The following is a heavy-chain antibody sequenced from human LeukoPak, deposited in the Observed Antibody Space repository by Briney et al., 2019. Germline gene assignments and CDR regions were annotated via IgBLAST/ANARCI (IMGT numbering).Heavy chain of an antibody. CDR3: ARPYSSSEAFDI. D-gene: IGHD6-13*01. CDR1: GFTFNNYW. V-gene: IGHV3-74*01. CDR2: INTDGSST. Sequence: GGSLRLSCAASGFTFNNYWMHWVRQAPGKGLLWVSRINTDGSSTSYADSVKGRFTITRDNAKNMVYLQMNSLRAEDTAVYYCARPYSSSEAFDIWGQGTMVTVSS. J-gene: IGHJ3*02.